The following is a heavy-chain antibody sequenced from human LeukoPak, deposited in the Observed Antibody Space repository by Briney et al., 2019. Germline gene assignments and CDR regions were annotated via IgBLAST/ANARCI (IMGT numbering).Heavy chain of an antibody. J-gene: IGHJ4*02. Sequence: SDALSLTCAVYGGSFSGYYWSWIRQPPGKGLEWIGEINHSGSTNYNPSLKSRVTISVDTSKNQFSLKLSSVTAADTAVYYCARIRYYGSGFDYWGQGTLVTVSS. CDR1: GGSFSGYY. D-gene: IGHD3-10*01. CDR3: ARIRYYGSGFDY. CDR2: INHSGST. V-gene: IGHV4-34*01.